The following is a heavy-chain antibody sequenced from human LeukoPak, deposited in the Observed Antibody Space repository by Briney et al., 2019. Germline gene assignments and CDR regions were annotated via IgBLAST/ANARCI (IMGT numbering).Heavy chain of an antibody. D-gene: IGHD1-7*01. CDR2: IRYDGTGQ. CDR1: GFSFSDYG. Sequence: GGSLRLSCAASGFSFSDYGMDWVRQAPGKGLEWVSFIRYDGTGQYYADSVKGRLTISRDNSKKMLYLQLNSVRPDDTAVYYCARGNSNGFDIWGQGTMVTVSS. CDR3: ARGNSNGFDI. V-gene: IGHV3-30*02. J-gene: IGHJ3*02.